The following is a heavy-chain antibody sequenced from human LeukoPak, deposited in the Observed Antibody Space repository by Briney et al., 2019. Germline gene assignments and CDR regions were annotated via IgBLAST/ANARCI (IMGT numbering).Heavy chain of an antibody. J-gene: IGHJ4*02. Sequence: GGSLRLSCAASGFTFSSYGMHWVRQAPGKGLEWVAVIWYDGSNKYYAVSVKGRFTISRDNSKNTLYLQMNSLRAEDTAVYYCARADFWSGYSFDYWGQGTLVTVSS. CDR2: IWYDGSNK. D-gene: IGHD3-3*01. V-gene: IGHV3-33*01. CDR3: ARADFWSGYSFDY. CDR1: GFTFSSYG.